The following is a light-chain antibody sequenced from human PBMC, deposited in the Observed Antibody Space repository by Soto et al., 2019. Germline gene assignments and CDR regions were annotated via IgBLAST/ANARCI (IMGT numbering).Light chain of an antibody. Sequence: EIVMTQSPATLSVSPGERATLSCRASQSVSSNLAWYQQKPGQAPRLLIYGASTRATGIPARFSGSGSGTDFPLTISSLPSEDFAVYYCHQYNNWPPWTFGQGTKVQI. CDR2: GAS. J-gene: IGKJ1*01. CDR3: HQYNNWPPWT. V-gene: IGKV3-15*01. CDR1: QSVSSN.